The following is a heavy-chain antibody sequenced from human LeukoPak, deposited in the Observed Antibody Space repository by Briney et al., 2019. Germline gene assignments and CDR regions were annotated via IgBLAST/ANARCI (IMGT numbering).Heavy chain of an antibody. Sequence: SGGSLRLSCVASGFTFSSYSMNWVRQAPGKGLEWVSYISGSSGTIYYADSVKGRFTISRDNAKNSLYLQMNSLGAEDTAVYYCARRSEFGVLYYMDIWGKGTTVTVSS. CDR2: ISGSSGTI. D-gene: IGHD3-16*01. V-gene: IGHV3-48*01. CDR3: ARRSEFGVLYYMDI. J-gene: IGHJ6*03. CDR1: GFTFSSYS.